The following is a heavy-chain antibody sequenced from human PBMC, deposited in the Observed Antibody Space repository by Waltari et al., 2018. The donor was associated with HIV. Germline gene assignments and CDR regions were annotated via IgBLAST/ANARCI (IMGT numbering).Heavy chain of an antibody. Sequence: QVQLQQWGAGLLKPSETLSLTCAVYGGSFSGYYWTWIRQPPGKGLEWIGEINHSGSTNYNPSLKSRVTISVDTSKNQFSLKLSSVTAADTAVYYCARGGWIRQQHFDYWGQGTLVTVSS. CDR1: GGSFSGYY. CDR2: INHSGST. V-gene: IGHV4-34*01. D-gene: IGHD2-2*03. CDR3: ARGGWIRQQHFDY. J-gene: IGHJ4*02.